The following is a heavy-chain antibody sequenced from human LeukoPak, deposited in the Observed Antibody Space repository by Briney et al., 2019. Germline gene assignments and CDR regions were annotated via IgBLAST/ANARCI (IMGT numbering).Heavy chain of an antibody. CDR1: GDTFTSYG. J-gene: IGHJ5*02. CDR3: ARDEYCSGGSCYVPWFDP. Sequence: GASVKVSCKASGDTFTSYGISWVRQAPGQGLEWMGWISAYNGNTNYAQKLQGRVTMTTDTSTSTAYMELRSLRSDDTAVYYCARDEYCSGGSCYVPWFDPWGQGTLVTVSS. D-gene: IGHD2-15*01. V-gene: IGHV1-18*01. CDR2: ISAYNGNT.